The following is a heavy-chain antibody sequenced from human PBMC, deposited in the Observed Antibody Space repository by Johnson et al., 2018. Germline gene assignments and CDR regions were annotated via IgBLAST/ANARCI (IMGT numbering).Heavy chain of an antibody. CDR3: LGERDGDADMVHGAH. J-gene: IGHJ4*02. CDR2: IYSSGSTL. Sequence: VQLVQSGGGLVQPGRSLRLSCAASGFTFDDYAMHWVRQAPGKGLEWVSYIYSSGSTLYADSVKGRLTIPRDNAKNPLFLQMNSLRDEDTAVYSCLGERDGDADMVHGAHWGQGTRVTVSS. CDR1: GFTFDDYA. V-gene: IGHV3-48*02. D-gene: IGHD5-18*01.